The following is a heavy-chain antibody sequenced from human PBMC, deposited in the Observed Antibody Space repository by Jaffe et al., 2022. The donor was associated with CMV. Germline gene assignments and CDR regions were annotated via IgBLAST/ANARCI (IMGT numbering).Heavy chain of an antibody. V-gene: IGHV3-21*01. CDR2: ISSSSSYI. Sequence: EVQLVESGGGLVKPGGSLRLSCAASGFTFSSYSMNWVRQAPGKGLEWVSSISSSSSYIYYADSVKGRFTISRDNAKNSLYLQMNSLRAEDTAVYYCARAEGSIMITFGGVIVPTVREPPGDYWGQGTLVTVSS. D-gene: IGHD3-16*02. J-gene: IGHJ4*02. CDR1: GFTFSSYS. CDR3: ARAEGSIMITFGGVIVPTVREPPGDY.